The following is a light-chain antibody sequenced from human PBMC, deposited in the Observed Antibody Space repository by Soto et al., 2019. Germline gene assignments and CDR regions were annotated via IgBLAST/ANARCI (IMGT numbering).Light chain of an antibody. CDR1: QSIINW. CDR3: QHYNSFLWT. CDR2: KAS. V-gene: IGKV1-5*03. Sequence: DIQMTQSPSTLSASVGDRVTITCRASQSIINWLGWYQQKPGKAPKLLIYKASSLESGVPSRFSGSGSGTDFTLTINRLQPDDFATYYCQHYNSFLWTFGQGTKVEIK. J-gene: IGKJ1*01.